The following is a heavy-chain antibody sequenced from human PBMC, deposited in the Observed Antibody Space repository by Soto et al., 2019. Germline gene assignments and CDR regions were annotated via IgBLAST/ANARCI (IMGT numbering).Heavy chain of an antibody. CDR1: GGSFSGYF. CDR3: ARGGSSDWQVTFDF. Sequence: SETLSLTCDVYGGSFSGYFWNWIRQSPGKGLEWIGKVNHNGRNNYNPSLKSRVTISLDMSKKQISLKLTSVTAADTAVYYCARGGSSDWQVTFDFWGQGTMVTVSS. V-gene: IGHV4-34*01. J-gene: IGHJ3*01. CDR2: VNHNGRN. D-gene: IGHD6-19*01.